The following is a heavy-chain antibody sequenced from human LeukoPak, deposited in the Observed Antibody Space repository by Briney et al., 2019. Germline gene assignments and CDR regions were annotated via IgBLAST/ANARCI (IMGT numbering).Heavy chain of an antibody. V-gene: IGHV3-30*02. CDR3: AKEIWPTVTTPGWTYFDY. CDR1: RFTFNKYG. J-gene: IGHJ4*02. D-gene: IGHD4-17*01. CDR2: IRYDGSNK. Sequence: GGSLRLSCAASRFTFNKYGMHWVRQAPGKGLEWVAFIRYDGSNKYYADSVKGRFTISRDNSKNTLYLQMNSLRAEDTAVYYCAKEIWPTVTTPGWTYFDYWGQGTLVTVSS.